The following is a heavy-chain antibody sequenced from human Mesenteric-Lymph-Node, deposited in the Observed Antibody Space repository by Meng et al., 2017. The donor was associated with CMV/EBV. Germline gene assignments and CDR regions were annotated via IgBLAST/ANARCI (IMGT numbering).Heavy chain of an antibody. CDR2: LGSDGDDT. CDR3: ARELAYCAGDCKFVTNAFDI. J-gene: IGHJ3*02. Sequence: MYWGRQAPGKGLEYVSALGSDGDDTYYADSVKGRFTISRDNSKNTLYLQMGSLRAEDMAVYHCARELAYCAGDCKFVTNAFDIWGQGTLVTVSS. V-gene: IGHV3-64*02. D-gene: IGHD2-21*01.